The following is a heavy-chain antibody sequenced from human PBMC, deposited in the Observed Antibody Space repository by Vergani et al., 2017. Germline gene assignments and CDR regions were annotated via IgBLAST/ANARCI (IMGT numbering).Heavy chain of an antibody. CDR1: GGSISSGGYS. J-gene: IGHJ6*03. D-gene: IGHD3-22*01. Sequence: QLQLQESGSGLVKPSQTLSLTCAVSGGSISSGGYSWSWIRQPPGKGLEWIGYIYNSGSTYYNPSLKSRVTISVYRSKNQFYLKLSSVTAADTAVYYCARGKYYYDSSGYYSPYYYYMDVWGKGTTVTVSS. CDR3: ARGKYYYDSSGYYSPYYYYMDV. V-gene: IGHV4-30-2*01. CDR2: IYNSGST.